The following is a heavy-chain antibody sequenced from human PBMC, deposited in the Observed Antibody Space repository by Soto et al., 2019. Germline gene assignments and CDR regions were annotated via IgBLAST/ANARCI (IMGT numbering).Heavy chain of an antibody. V-gene: IGHV5-51*01. Sequence: PGESLKISCKDFGYSFSSNWIAWVRQMPGEGLEWMGAIYPGDSDTRYSPSFQGQVTISVDTSISTAYLQWNSLKASDTAMYYCAGGPPSFDIWTSDYALYFDSLGQGTPVTVSS. D-gene: IGHD3-9*01. CDR3: AGGPPSFDIWTSDYALYFDS. J-gene: IGHJ4*02. CDR1: GYSFSSNW. CDR2: IYPGDSDT.